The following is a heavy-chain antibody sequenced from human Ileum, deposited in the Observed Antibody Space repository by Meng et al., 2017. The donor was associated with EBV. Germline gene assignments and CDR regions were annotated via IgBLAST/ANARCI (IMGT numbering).Heavy chain of an antibody. CDR2: INTGNGET. CDR3: ASRPGIAVAGFDY. J-gene: IGHJ4*02. CDR1: GYTFTSYA. Sequence: QLWRSGAGMKKPGATVEVSCKSSGYTFTSYAMNWVRQAPGQRLEWMGWINTGNGETKYSQKFQGRVTLTRDTSASTAYMELSSLRSEDTAVYYCASRPGIAVAGFDYWGQGTLVTVSS. V-gene: IGHV1-3*04. D-gene: IGHD6-19*01.